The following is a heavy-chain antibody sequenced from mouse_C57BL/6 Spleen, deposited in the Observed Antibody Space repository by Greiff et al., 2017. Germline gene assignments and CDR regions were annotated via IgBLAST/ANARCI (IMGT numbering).Heavy chain of an antibody. J-gene: IGHJ4*01. D-gene: IGHD1-1*02. V-gene: IGHV5-17*01. CDR1: GFTFSDYG. CDR3: AMWWGTWSNAMDY. CDR2: ISSGRSTI. Sequence: EVQRVESGGGLVKPGGSLKLSCAASGFTFSDYGMHWVRQAPEKGLEWVAYISSGRSTIYYADTVKGRFTISRDNAKNTLFLQMTSLRSEDTAMYYCAMWWGTWSNAMDYWGQGTSVTVSS.